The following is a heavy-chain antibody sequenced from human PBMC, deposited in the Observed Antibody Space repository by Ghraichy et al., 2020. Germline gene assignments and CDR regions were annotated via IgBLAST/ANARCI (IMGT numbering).Heavy chain of an antibody. CDR1: GGSISGSSYY. CDR3: ARPLVGAVAGIRDY. D-gene: IGHD6-19*01. V-gene: IGHV4-39*01. CDR2: IHYSGTT. J-gene: IGHJ4*02. Sequence: SETLSLTCTVSGGSISGSSYYWGWIRQPPGKGLEWIGSIHYSGTTYYNPSLKSRVTISVDTSENQFSLKLRSVTAADTAVYYCARPLVGAVAGIRDYWGQGTLVIVSS.